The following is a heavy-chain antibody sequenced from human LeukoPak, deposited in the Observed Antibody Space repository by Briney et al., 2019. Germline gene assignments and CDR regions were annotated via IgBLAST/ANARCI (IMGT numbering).Heavy chain of an antibody. Sequence: PGGSLRLSCAASGFTVSSNYKSWVRQAPGKWLEWVSVIYSGGSTYYADSVKGRFTISRDNSKNTLYLQMNSLRAEDTAVYYCARALPATAMAFDYWGQGTLVTVSS. D-gene: IGHD2-2*01. CDR2: IYSGGST. CDR1: GFTVSSNY. CDR3: ARALPATAMAFDY. J-gene: IGHJ4*02. V-gene: IGHV3-66*01.